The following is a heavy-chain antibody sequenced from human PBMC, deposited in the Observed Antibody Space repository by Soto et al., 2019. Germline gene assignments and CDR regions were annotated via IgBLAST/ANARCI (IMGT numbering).Heavy chain of an antibody. CDR3: ARDGVGFGVDY. J-gene: IGHJ4*02. D-gene: IGHD3-16*01. V-gene: IGHV3-33*01. Sequence: ESGGGVVQPGRSLRLSCAASGFTFSNYGMHWVRQAPGKGLEWVAIIWYDGSNKYYADSVKGRFTISRDNSKNTLYLQMNSLRAEDTAVYYCARDGVGFGVDYWGQGTLVTVSS. CDR1: GFTFSNYG. CDR2: IWYDGSNK.